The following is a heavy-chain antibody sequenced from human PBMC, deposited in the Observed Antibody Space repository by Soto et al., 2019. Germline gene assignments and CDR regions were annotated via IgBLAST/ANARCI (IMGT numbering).Heavy chain of an antibody. Sequence: QVQLVQSGAEVKKPGASVKVSCKASGYTFTGYGVTWVRQAPGQGLEWMGWINTYNGNTNYAQKLQGRVTVTTDTSTNTVYMELRSLRSGDTAVYYCAGSLQGATTNYASNWFDPWGQGTLVTVSS. V-gene: IGHV1-18*01. CDR2: INTYNGNT. CDR3: AGSLQGATTNYASNWFDP. CDR1: GYTFTGYG. J-gene: IGHJ5*02. D-gene: IGHD4-4*01.